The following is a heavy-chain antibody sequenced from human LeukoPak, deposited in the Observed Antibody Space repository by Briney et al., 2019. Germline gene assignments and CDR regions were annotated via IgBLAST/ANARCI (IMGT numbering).Heavy chain of an antibody. V-gene: IGHV3-48*03. D-gene: IGHD6-13*01. CDR3: ARDKSSGWYERAFDI. J-gene: IGHJ3*02. CDR2: ISSSGSTI. Sequence: PGGSLRLSCAASGFTFSSYEMNWVRQAPGKGLEWVSYISSSGSTIYYADSVKGRFAISRDNAKNSLYLQMNSLRAEDTAVYYCARDKSSGWYERAFDIWGQGRMVTVSS. CDR1: GFTFSSYE.